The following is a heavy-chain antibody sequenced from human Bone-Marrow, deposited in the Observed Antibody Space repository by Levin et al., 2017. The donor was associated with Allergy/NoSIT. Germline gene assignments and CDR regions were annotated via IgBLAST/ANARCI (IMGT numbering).Heavy chain of an antibody. CDR1: GGSITSYY. CDR3: ARPRGYSYGYVDAFDI. V-gene: IGHV4-59*08. CDR2: VYHSGST. D-gene: IGHD5-18*01. J-gene: IGHJ3*02. Sequence: SETLSLTCTISGGSITSYYWNWVRQPPGKGLEWIGYVYHSGSTRYNASLESRVSISKDTAKRQFSLRLSSVTSADTAAYYCARPRGYSYGYVDAFDIWGQGIKVTVS.